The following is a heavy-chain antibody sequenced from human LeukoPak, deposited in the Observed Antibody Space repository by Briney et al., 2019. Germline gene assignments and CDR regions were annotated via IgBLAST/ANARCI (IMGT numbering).Heavy chain of an antibody. CDR2: IYPGDSDT. D-gene: IGHD6-13*01. CDR3: ARHGQQLVRGTWFDP. CDR1: GYSFTSYW. V-gene: IGHV5-51*01. J-gene: IGHJ5*02. Sequence: GESLKISCKGSGYSFTSYWIGWVRQMPGKGLEWMGIIYPGDSDTRYSPPFQGQVTISADKSISTAYLQWGSLKASDTAMYYCARHGQQLVRGTWFDPWGQGTLVTVSS.